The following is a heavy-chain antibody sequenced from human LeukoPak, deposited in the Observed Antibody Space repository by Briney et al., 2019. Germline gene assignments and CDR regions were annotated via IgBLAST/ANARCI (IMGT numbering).Heavy chain of an antibody. D-gene: IGHD6-13*01. V-gene: IGHV3-13*01. CDR2: IGTAGDT. J-gene: IGHJ6*02. CDR1: GFTFSSYD. Sequence: GGSLRLSCAASGFTFSSYDMHWVRQATGKGLEWVSAIGTAGDTYYPGSVKGRFTISRENAKNSLYLQMNSLRAGDTAVYYCARAWGAAAGTVWWPYYYYGMDVWGQGTTVTVSS. CDR3: ARAWGAAAGTVWWPYYYYGMDV.